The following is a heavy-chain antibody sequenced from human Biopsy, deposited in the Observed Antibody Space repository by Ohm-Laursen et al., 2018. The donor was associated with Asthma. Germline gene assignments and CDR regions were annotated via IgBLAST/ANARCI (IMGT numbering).Heavy chain of an antibody. CDR2: VFYGGAT. J-gene: IGHJ1*01. CDR3: ARGVDYGGDSYAEYFQH. D-gene: IGHD4-23*01. V-gene: IGHV4-59*01. Sequence: SETLSLTWTVSGDSISSYHWSWIRQPPGKGLEWIGYVFYGGATNYNPFLKSRVTISVDTSKNQFFLRLSSVTAADTAVYYCARGVDYGGDSYAEYFQHWGQGTLVTVSS. CDR1: GDSISSYH.